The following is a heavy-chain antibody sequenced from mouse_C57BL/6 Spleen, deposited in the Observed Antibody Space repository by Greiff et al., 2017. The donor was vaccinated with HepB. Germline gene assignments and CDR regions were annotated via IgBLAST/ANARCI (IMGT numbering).Heavy chain of an antibody. CDR2: INPTDGDT. V-gene: IGHV1-26*01. Sequence: EVQLQQPGPELVMPGASVKLSCKASGYTFTNYYMHWVKQSPGQGLEWIGDINPTDGDTNYNQKFKGKTTLTVDKSSSTAYMKLRSLTSEDSAVYYCARFYTVVTWYFDVWGTGTTVTVSS. D-gene: IGHD2-12*01. CDR1: GYTFTNYY. CDR3: ARFYTVVTWYFDV. J-gene: IGHJ1*03.